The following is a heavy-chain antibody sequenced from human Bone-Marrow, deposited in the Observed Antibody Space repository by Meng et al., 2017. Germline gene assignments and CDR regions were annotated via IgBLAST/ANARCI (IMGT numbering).Heavy chain of an antibody. V-gene: IGHV1-2*06. J-gene: IGHJ4*02. Sequence: ASVKVSCKASGYTFTDYYMHWVRQAPGQGLEWMGRINPNSGGTNYAQKFQGRVTMTRDTSISTAYMELSRLRSDDTAVYYCARDPPTTRDFDYWGQGTLVTVSS. CDR1: GYTFTDYY. D-gene: IGHD1-1*01. CDR2: INPNSGGT. CDR3: ARDPPTTRDFDY.